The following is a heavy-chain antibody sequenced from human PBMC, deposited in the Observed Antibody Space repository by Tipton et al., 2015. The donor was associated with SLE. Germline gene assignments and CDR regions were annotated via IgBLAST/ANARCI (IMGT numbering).Heavy chain of an antibody. J-gene: IGHJ4*02. D-gene: IGHD6-19*01. Sequence: TLSLTCTVSGGSISSHYWSWIRQPPGKGLEWIGYIYYSGSTNYNPSLKSRVTISVDTSKNHFSLKLSSVTAADTAVYYCARGGDLEQWLDYWGQGTLVTVSS. V-gene: IGHV4-59*11. CDR3: ARGGDLEQWLDY. CDR1: GGSISSHY. CDR2: IYYSGST.